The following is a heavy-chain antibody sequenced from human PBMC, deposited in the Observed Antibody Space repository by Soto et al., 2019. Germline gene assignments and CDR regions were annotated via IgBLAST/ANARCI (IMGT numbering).Heavy chain of an antibody. CDR3: ARGRLSNWLDP. CDR1: GYTFTSYA. V-gene: IGHV1-18*01. D-gene: IGHD3-10*01. CDR2: ISAYNGNT. Sequence: GASVKVSCKASGYTFTSYAITWVRQAPGQGLEWMGWISAYNGNTNYAQNLQGRVTITRDTSASTAYMEVSSLRSEDTAVYYCARGRLSNWLDPWGQGTLVTVSS. J-gene: IGHJ5*02.